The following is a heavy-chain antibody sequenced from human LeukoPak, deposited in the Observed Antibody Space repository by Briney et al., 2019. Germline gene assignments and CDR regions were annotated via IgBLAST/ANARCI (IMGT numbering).Heavy chain of an antibody. V-gene: IGHV3-13*01. J-gene: IGHJ4*02. CDR1: GFISRNYT. Sequence: GGPWRPSWEASGFISRNYTRPWAGKATGKGWEWVSVIATTGDTYYSGSMEGRFTITRENAKNSVYLQMNSLRAEDTAVYYCARGVAGVVICDYWGQGTLVTVSS. CDR2: IATTGDT. D-gene: IGHD3-3*01. CDR3: ARGVAGVVICDY.